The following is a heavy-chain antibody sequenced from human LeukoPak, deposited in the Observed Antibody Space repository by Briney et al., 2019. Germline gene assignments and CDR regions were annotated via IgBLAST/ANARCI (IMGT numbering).Heavy chain of an antibody. CDR3: ARGPRQVSYYFDY. V-gene: IGHV3-21*01. Sequence: PGGSLRLSCAASGFTFSSYSMNWVRQAPGKGLEWVSSISGSSTYIYYADSVKGRFTISRDNAKNSLYLQMNSLRAEDTAVYYCARGPRQVSYYFDYWGQGTLVTVSS. D-gene: IGHD5/OR15-5a*01. J-gene: IGHJ4*02. CDR2: ISGSSTYI. CDR1: GFTFSSYS.